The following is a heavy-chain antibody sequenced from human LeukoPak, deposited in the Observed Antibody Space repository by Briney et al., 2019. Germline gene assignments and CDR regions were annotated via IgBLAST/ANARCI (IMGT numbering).Heavy chain of an antibody. D-gene: IGHD5-18*01. CDR2: INHSGST. V-gene: IGHV4-34*01. CDR3: ARGRWIQLWLPRDWFDP. CDR1: GGSFSGYY. Sequence: PSETLSLTCAVYGGSFSGYYWSWIRQPPGKGLEWIGEINHSGSTNYNPSLKSRVTISVDSSKNQFSLKLSSATAADTAVYYCARGRWIQLWLPRDWFDPWGQGTLVTVSS. J-gene: IGHJ5*02.